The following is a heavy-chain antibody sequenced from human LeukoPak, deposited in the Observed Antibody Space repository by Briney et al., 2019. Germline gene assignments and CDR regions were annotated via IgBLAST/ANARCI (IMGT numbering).Heavy chain of an antibody. D-gene: IGHD2-2*01. CDR1: GYTFTSYG. Sequence: GASVKVSCKASGYTFTSYGISWVRQAPGQGLEWMGWISAYNGNTNYAQKLQGRVTMTTDTSTSTGYMELRSLRSDDTAVYYCARDRGLVVVPAADYWGQGTLVTVSS. CDR2: ISAYNGNT. V-gene: IGHV1-18*01. J-gene: IGHJ4*02. CDR3: ARDRGLVVVPAADY.